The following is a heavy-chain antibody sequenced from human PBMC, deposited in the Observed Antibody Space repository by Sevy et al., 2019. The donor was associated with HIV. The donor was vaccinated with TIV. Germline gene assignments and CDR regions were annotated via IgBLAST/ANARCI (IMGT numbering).Heavy chain of an antibody. CDR3: ARPTGLKVGIDFGTLDI. V-gene: IGHV5-51*01. Sequence: GESLKISCKGSGYSFTAYWIDWVRQVPGKGLEWMGTIYPGDSETRYSPSVQGQVTISADKSLTTAYLQWSSLKASDTAVYYYARPTGLKVGIDFGTLDIWGQGTMVTVSS. CDR1: GYSFTAYW. CDR2: IYPGDSET. J-gene: IGHJ3*02. D-gene: IGHD4-17*01.